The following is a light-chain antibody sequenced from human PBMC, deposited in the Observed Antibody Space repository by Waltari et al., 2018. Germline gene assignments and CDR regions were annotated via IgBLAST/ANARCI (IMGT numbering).Light chain of an antibody. CDR3: QQFKTYPIT. Sequence: IQLTQSPSSLSASIRDRVTITCRASQDISSALSWYQQKPGKAPKLLIFRASSLESGVPSSFSGSGSGTDFTLTISSLQPEDFATYYCQQFKTYPITFGQGTRLDIK. CDR2: RAS. V-gene: IGKV1-13*02. CDR1: QDISSA. J-gene: IGKJ5*01.